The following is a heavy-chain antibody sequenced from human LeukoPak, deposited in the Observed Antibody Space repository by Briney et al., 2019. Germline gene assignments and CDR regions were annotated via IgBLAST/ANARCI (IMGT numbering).Heavy chain of an antibody. CDR1: GDSISSYNHY. D-gene: IGHD6-19*01. CDR3: ARMMYGNGWNRYYFDY. CDR2: ICYGGST. J-gene: IGHJ4*02. Sequence: PSETLSLTCTVSGDSISSYNHYWGWIRQPPGKGLEWLGSICYGGSTHDNPSLKSRVTISVDTSKNQFSLRVTSATAADTALYYCARMMYGNGWNRYYFDYWGQGTLVTVSS. V-gene: IGHV4-39*01.